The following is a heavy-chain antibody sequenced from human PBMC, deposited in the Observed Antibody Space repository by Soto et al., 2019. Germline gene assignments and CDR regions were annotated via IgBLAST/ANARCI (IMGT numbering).Heavy chain of an antibody. Sequence: GESLKISCKGSGYNFAGYWIAWVRQMPGKGLELMGIIYPSDSDTRYRPSFQGQVTISADKSISSAYLQWSSLRASDTAMYYCARGGVSTRTFDDWGQGTLVTVAS. J-gene: IGHJ4*02. D-gene: IGHD3-3*01. CDR2: IYPSDSDT. V-gene: IGHV5-51*01. CDR3: ARGGVSTRTFDD. CDR1: GYNFAGYW.